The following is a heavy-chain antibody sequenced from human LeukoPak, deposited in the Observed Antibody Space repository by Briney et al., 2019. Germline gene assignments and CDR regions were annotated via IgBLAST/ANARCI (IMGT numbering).Heavy chain of an antibody. CDR2: ISDSGTTT. CDR3: AKDGGYDSSGYYFKAFDY. CDR1: RFTFSDFY. J-gene: IGHJ4*02. D-gene: IGHD3-22*01. V-gene: IGHV3-11*01. Sequence: GSLRLSCAASRFTFSDFYMGSFSDFYMSWIRQAPGKGLEWVSYISDSGTTTYYADSVKGRFTISRDNARNSLYLQMNSLRAEDTAVYYCAKDGGYDSSGYYFKAFDYWGQGTLVTVSS.